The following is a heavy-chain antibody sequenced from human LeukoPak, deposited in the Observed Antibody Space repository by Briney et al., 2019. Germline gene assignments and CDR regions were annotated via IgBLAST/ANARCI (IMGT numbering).Heavy chain of an antibody. CDR3: ATVRVGDYDSSGYRFDY. Sequence: GASVKVSCKASGYTFTDYYMHWVQQAPGKGLEWMGRVDPEDGETIYAEKFQGRVTITADTSTDTAYMELSSLRSEDTAVYYCATVRVGDYDSSGYRFDYWGQGTLVTVSS. V-gene: IGHV1-69-2*01. D-gene: IGHD3-22*01. CDR2: VDPEDGET. J-gene: IGHJ4*02. CDR1: GYTFTDYY.